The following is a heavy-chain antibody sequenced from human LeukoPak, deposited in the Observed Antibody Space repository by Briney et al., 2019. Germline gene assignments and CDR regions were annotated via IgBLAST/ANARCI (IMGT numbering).Heavy chain of an antibody. V-gene: IGHV4-59*08. D-gene: IGHD1-1*01. CDR3: ARHEHPRTVDY. J-gene: IGHJ4*02. CDR1: GGSISSYY. CDR2: IYYSGST. Sequence: SETLSLTCTVSGGSISSYYWSWIRQPPGKGLEWIGYIYYSGSTNYNPSLKSRVTISVDTSKNQFSLKLSSVTAADTAVYYCARHEHPRTVDYWGQGTLVTVSS.